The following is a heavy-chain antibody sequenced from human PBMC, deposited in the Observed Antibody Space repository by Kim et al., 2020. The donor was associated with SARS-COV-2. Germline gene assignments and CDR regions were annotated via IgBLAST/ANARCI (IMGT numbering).Heavy chain of an antibody. D-gene: IGHD5-18*01. Sequence: YHADSVKGRFTISRDNSKNTLYLQMNSLRAEDTAVYYCALERGYSYGPDYWGQGTLVTVSS. J-gene: IGHJ4*02. CDR3: ALERGYSYGPDY. V-gene: IGHV3-33*01.